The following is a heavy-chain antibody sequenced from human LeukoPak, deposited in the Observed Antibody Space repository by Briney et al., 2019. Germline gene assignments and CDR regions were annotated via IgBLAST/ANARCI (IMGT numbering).Heavy chain of an antibody. CDR1: GFTFSTHA. V-gene: IGHV3-21*01. Sequence: GGSLRLSCAVSGFTFSTHAMNWVRQAPGKGLKWVSSISSSSSYIYYADSVKGRFTISRDNAKNSLYLQMNSLRAEDTAVYYCARGREDIVVVPAAIRARNYYYYYYMDVWGKGTTVTVSS. CDR3: ARGREDIVVVPAAIRARNYYYYYYMDV. CDR2: ISSSSSYI. D-gene: IGHD2-2*02. J-gene: IGHJ6*03.